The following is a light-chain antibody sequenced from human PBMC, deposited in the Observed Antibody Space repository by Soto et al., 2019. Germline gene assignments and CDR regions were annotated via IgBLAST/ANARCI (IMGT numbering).Light chain of an antibody. CDR2: DVS. Sequence: QSALTQPASVSGSPGQSITISCTGTSSDVGNYNYVSWYQQHPGKAPKLMMYDVSNRPSGVSNRFSGSKSGITASLTISGLQAEDEADYYCSSYTSSSTYVFGTGTKVTVL. V-gene: IGLV2-14*01. J-gene: IGLJ1*01. CDR3: SSYTSSSTYV. CDR1: SSDVGNYNY.